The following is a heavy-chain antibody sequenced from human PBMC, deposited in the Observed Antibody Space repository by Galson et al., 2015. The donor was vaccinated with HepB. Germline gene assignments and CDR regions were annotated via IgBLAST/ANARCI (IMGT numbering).Heavy chain of an antibody. D-gene: IGHD1-14*01. CDR2: IWYDGSNK. V-gene: IGHV3-33*01. CDR3: ARDQGDGEEPYYFDY. Sequence: SLRLSCAASGFTFSSYGMHWVRQAPVKGLEWVAVIWYDGSNKYYADSVKGRFTISRDNSKNTLYLQMNSLRAEDTAVYYCARDQGDGEEPYYFDYWGQGTLVTVSS. J-gene: IGHJ4*01. CDR1: GFTFSSYG.